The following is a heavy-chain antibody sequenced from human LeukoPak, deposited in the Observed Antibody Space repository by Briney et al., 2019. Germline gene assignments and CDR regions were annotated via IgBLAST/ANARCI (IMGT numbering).Heavy chain of an antibody. CDR2: IIPIFGTA. J-gene: IGHJ4*02. Sequence: SVKVPCKASGGTFSSYAISWVRQAPGQGLEWMGRIIPIFGTANYAQKFQGRVTITTDESTSTAYMELSSLRSEDTAVYYCARDPCGGDCYWEYYFDYWGQGTLVTVSS. V-gene: IGHV1-69*05. CDR1: GGTFSSYA. D-gene: IGHD2-21*02. CDR3: ARDPCGGDCYWEYYFDY.